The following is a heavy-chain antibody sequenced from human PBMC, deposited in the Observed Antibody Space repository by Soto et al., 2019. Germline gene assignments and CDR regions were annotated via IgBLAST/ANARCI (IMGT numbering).Heavy chain of an antibody. J-gene: IGHJ4*02. D-gene: IGHD6-19*01. CDR2: INHSGST. V-gene: IGHV4-34*01. CDR1: GGSFSGYY. CDR3: ARGLKPPPNSSGWYDYFVY. Sequence: SETLSLTCAVYGGSFSGYYWSWIRQPPGKGLEWIGEINHSGSTNYNPSLKSRVTISVDTSKNQFSLKLSSVTAADTAVYYCARGLKPPPNSSGWYDYFVYWGQGTLVTVSS.